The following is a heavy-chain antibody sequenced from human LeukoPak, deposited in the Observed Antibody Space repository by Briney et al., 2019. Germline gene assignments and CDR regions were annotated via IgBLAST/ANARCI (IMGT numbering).Heavy chain of an antibody. Sequence: GSLRLSCIASGFTFSLYTMNWVRQAPGKGLEWFSTLTPGGDNDIHYADSVKGRFTISRDNSKNSLYLQMNSLRADDTAVYYCVRDAFGAHFDYWGQGTLVTVSS. CDR3: VRDAFGAHFDY. V-gene: IGHV3-21*06. CDR2: LTPGGDNDI. D-gene: IGHD3-16*01. CDR1: GFTFSLYT. J-gene: IGHJ4*02.